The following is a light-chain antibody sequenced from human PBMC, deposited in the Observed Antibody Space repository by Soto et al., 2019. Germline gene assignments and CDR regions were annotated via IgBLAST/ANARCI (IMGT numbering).Light chain of an antibody. CDR2: DTS. CDR1: TGGVTSGHY. CDR3: LLFYSGVRV. Sequence: QAVVTQEPSLTVSPGGTVTLTCGSSTGGVTSGHYPYWFQQKPGQAPRTLVYDTSDRHSWTPARFTGSLLGDKAALTPSGAQPEDEAEYYCLLFYSGVRVFGGGTKLTVL. V-gene: IGLV7-46*01. J-gene: IGLJ2*01.